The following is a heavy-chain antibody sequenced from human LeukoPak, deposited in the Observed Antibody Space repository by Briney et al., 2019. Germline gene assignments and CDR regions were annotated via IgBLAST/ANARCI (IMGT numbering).Heavy chain of an antibody. CDR1: GFTFSSYS. D-gene: IGHD3-10*01. J-gene: IGHJ4*02. CDR3: AKDNYYGSGTNDY. CDR2: IRYDGSNK. V-gene: IGHV3-30*02. Sequence: GGSLRLSCAASGFTFSSYSMNWVRQAPGKGLEWVAFIRYDGSNKYYADSVKGRFTISRDNSKNTLYLQMNSLRAEDTAVYYCAKDNYYGSGTNDYWGQGALVTVSS.